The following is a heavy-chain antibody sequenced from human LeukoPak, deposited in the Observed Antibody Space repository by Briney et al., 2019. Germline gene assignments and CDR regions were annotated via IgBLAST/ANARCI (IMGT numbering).Heavy chain of an antibody. Sequence: GSLRLSCAASGFTFSSYGMHWVHQAPGKGLEWVAVISYDGSNKYYADSVKGRFTISRDNSKNTLYLQMNSLRAEDTAVYYCAKDLLYSSSWYSPNYGMDVWGQGTTVTVSS. D-gene: IGHD6-13*01. J-gene: IGHJ6*02. CDR1: GFTFSSYG. CDR2: ISYDGSNK. CDR3: AKDLLYSSSWYSPNYGMDV. V-gene: IGHV3-30*18.